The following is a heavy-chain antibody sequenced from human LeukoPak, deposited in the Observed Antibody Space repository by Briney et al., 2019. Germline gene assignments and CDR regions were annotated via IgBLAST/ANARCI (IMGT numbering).Heavy chain of an antibody. CDR1: GFTFSNAW. D-gene: IGHD1/OR15-1a*01. CDR3: TAIIRTGTLDY. CDR2: IKSQTGGGTG. V-gene: IGHV3-15*01. J-gene: IGHJ4*02. Sequence: GGSLRLFCEASGFTFSNAWMSWVRQAPGKGLEWVGRIKSQTGGGTGDYAAPVKGRFTISRHDSKNTLYLQMNSLKAEDTAVYYCTAIIRTGTLDYWGQGTLVTVSP.